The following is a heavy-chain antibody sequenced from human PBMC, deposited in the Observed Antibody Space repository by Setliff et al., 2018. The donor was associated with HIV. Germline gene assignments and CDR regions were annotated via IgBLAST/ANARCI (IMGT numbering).Heavy chain of an antibody. V-gene: IGHV4-59*01. CDR3: ARVVSRREDRGTWMKLWLAPYYMDV. J-gene: IGHJ6*03. CDR1: GGSITNKY. D-gene: IGHD3-10*01. CDR2: VSSSGTT. Sequence: LSLTCAVSGGSITNKYWSWIRQPPGKGLEWLGYVSSSGTTNYTPSPESRLTISVDTSKNQVSLRLSSLTAADTAVYFCARVVSRREDRGTWMKLWLAPYYMDVWGKGTTVTVSS.